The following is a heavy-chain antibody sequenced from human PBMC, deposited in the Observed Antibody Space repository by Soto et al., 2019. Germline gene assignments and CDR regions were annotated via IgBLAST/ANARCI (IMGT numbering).Heavy chain of an antibody. V-gene: IGHV4-61*01. D-gene: IGHD6-19*01. J-gene: IGHJ4*02. Sequence: QVQLQESGPGLVKPSETLSLTCTVSGGSVSSGSYYWSWIRQPPGKGLEWIGYIYYSGSTNYNPSLKSRVTLSVDTSKNQFALKLSSVTAADTAVYYCARGGAVAGYGDYWGQGTLVTVSS. CDR1: GGSVSSGSYY. CDR3: ARGGAVAGYGDY. CDR2: IYYSGST.